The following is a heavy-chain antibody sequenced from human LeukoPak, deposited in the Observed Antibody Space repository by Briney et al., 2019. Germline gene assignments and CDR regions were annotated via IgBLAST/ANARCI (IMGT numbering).Heavy chain of an antibody. V-gene: IGHV3-23*01. CDR2: ISDCGRAT. D-gene: IGHD5-18*01. J-gene: IGHJ4*02. CDR3: ARHDSFIPY. Sequence: PGGSLRLSCAASGFTFSSYAMSWVRQAPGKGLEWVSGISDCGRATYYTDSVRGRCTISRDNSKNTVYLQMSNLRAEDTAVYFCARHDSFIPYWGQGSLVTVSS. CDR1: GFTFSSYA.